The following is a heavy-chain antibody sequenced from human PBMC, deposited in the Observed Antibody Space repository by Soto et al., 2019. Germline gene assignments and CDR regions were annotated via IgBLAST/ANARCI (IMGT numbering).Heavy chain of an antibody. V-gene: IGHV1-69*02. Sequence: ASVKVSCKASGGIFSSYTISWVRQAPGQGLEWMGRIIQILDITNSAQKFQDRVTITADKSTNTAYMELSSLRFEDTAVYYCARGIKYDYVWGTNRYSAEYFDFWGQGTLVTVSS. CDR3: ARGIKYDYVWGTNRYSAEYFDF. J-gene: IGHJ4*02. CDR2: IIQILDIT. CDR1: GGIFSSYT. D-gene: IGHD3-16*02.